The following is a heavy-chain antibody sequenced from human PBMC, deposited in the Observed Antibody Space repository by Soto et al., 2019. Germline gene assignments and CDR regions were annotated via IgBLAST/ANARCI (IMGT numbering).Heavy chain of an antibody. J-gene: IGHJ4*02. D-gene: IGHD6-25*01. Sequence: PGGSLRLSCVASGFTFSGYWMHWLRQAPGRELVWVSEIDTDGNSRNYADSVKGRFTISRDNAKNTLYLQMNSLTAEDTAVYFCASLSAPVDCWGRGTRVTVSS. CDR2: IDTDGNSR. CDR3: ASLSAPVDC. CDR1: GFTFSGYW. V-gene: IGHV3-74*01.